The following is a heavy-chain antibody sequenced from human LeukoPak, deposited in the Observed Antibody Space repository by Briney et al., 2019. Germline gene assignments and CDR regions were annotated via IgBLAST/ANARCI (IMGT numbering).Heavy chain of an antibody. CDR3: AKAPVTTCSGAYCYPFDY. CDR1: GFDSSNYW. Sequence: QPGGSLRLSCSASGFDSSNYWMSWVRQGPGKGLEWVSAISVSGNTYHADSVKGRFTISRDSSKNTLYLQMNSLRAGDAAVYYCAKAPVTTCSGAYCYPFDYWSQGTLVTVSS. V-gene: IGHV3-23*01. D-gene: IGHD2-15*01. J-gene: IGHJ4*02. CDR2: ISVSGNT.